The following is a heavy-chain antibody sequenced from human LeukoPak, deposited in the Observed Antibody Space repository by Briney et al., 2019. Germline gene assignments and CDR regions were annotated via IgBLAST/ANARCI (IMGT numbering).Heavy chain of an antibody. D-gene: IGHD4-17*01. CDR3: ARDIVTVTKGFDI. J-gene: IGHJ3*02. CDR2: ISHIGRT. Sequence: PSETLSLTCAVSGDSFSSHYWTWIRQSPGTGLEWIGYISHIGRTNYNPSLKRRVTISIDTSKHQFSLKLRSVTAADTAVYYCARDIVTVTKGFDIWGQGTMVSVSS. CDR1: GDSFSSHY. V-gene: IGHV4-59*11.